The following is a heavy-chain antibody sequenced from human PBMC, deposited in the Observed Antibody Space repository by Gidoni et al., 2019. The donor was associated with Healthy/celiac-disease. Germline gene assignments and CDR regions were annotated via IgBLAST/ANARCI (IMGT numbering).Heavy chain of an antibody. V-gene: IGHV1-2*02. Sequence: QVQLVQSGAEVKKPGSSVKLSCKASGYTFTGYYMHWVRQAPGQGLEWMGWINPNSGGTNYAQKFQGRVTMTRDTSISTAYMELSRLRSDDTAVYYCARGSGDVTIFGVVTPPDAFDIWGQGTMVTVSS. CDR3: ARGSGDVTIFGVVTPPDAFDI. J-gene: IGHJ3*02. D-gene: IGHD3-3*01. CDR2: INPNSGGT. CDR1: GYTFTGYY.